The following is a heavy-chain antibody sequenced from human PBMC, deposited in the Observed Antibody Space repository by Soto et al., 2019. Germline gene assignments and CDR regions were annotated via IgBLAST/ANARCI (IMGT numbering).Heavy chain of an antibody. CDR3: ARLPRDCNKTSCYYADH. CDR2: MYPGDSDT. V-gene: IGHV5-51*01. J-gene: IGHJ4*02. CDR1: GYDFNTNW. D-gene: IGHD3-3*01. Sequence: GESLKISCRGSGYDFNTNWFGWVRQLPGRGLEWVGIMYPGDSDTRYNPSLQGHVTLSVDVTVSTAFLQWRGLETSDTGMYFCARLPRDCNKTSCYYADHWGQGTQVTAPQ.